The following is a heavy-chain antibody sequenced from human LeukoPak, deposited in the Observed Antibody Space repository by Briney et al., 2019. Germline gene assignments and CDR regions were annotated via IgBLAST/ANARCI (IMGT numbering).Heavy chain of an antibody. CDR2: VYYSGST. CDR1: GGSISSGDYY. CDR3: ARVDYGDYVIDP. Sequence: SETLSLTCTVSGGSISSGDYYWSWIRQPPGKGLEWIGYVYYSGSTYYNPSLKSRVTISVDTSKNQFSLKLSSVTAADTAVYYCARVDYGDYVIDPWGQGTLVTVSS. J-gene: IGHJ5*02. V-gene: IGHV4-30-4*01. D-gene: IGHD4-17*01.